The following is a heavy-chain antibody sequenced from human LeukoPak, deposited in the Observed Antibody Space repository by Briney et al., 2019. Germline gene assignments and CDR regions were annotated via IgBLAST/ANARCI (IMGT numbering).Heavy chain of an antibody. V-gene: IGHV4-59*01. CDR1: GGSISRYY. CDR2: VYYSGST. J-gene: IGHJ3*02. CDR3: ARSRYSSGWYGNGAFDI. Sequence: SEILSLNCTVSGGSISRYYWSWSRHPPRPGLQWIGSVYYSGSTNYNPSLKSRVTISVDTSKNQFSLKLSSVTAADTAVYYCARSRYSSGWYGNGAFDIWGQGTMVTVSS. D-gene: IGHD6-19*01.